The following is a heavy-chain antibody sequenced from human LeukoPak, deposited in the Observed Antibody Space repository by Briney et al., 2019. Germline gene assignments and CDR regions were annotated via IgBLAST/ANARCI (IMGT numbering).Heavy chain of an antibody. CDR1: GVSFSGYC. CDR3: ARGPPLTYSGTGGYYFFDY. CDR2: VDHRGST. V-gene: IGHV4-34*01. J-gene: IGHJ4*02. D-gene: IGHD3-22*01. Sequence: SETLSLTCAVYGVSFSGYCWSWIRQPPGKGLECIGEVDHRGSTKYIPSLRCRVTISEDTSKKNQLSLKLSSVTAADTAVYYCARGPPLTYSGTGGYYFFDYWGQGILVTASS.